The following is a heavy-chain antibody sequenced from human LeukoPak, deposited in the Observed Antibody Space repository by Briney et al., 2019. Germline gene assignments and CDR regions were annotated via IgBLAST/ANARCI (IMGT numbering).Heavy chain of an antibody. CDR3: ARRAYPYHYYMDV. CDR1: GFTFHDHG. Sequence: PGGSLRLSCAASGFTFHDHGMSWVRQAPGKGLEWVSSLSWNGGETRYADFVKGRFTIFRDNAKNSLYLQMDSLGAEDTALYYCARRAYPYHYYMDVWGKGATVTVPS. J-gene: IGHJ6*03. D-gene: IGHD3-16*01. V-gene: IGHV3-20*04. CDR2: LSWNGGET.